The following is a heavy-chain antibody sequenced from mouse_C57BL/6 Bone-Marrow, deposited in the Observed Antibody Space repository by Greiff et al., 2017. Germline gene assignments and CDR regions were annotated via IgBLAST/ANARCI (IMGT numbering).Heavy chain of an antibody. CDR3: ARELWSDSAY. CDR2: INPNNGGT. V-gene: IGHV1-18*01. Sequence: EVQVVESGPELVKPGASVKIPCKASGYTFTDYNMDWVKQSHGKSLEWIGDINPNNGGTIYNQKFKGKATLTVDKSSSTAYMELRSLTSEDTAVYYCARELWSDSAYWGQGTLVTVSA. D-gene: IGHD1-1*02. CDR1: GYTFTDYN. J-gene: IGHJ3*01.